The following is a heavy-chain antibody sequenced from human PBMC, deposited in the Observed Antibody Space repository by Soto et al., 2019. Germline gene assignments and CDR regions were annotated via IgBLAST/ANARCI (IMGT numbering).Heavy chain of an antibody. CDR3: ASIRLITIFGVIPHWFDP. CDR2: IYHSGTT. D-gene: IGHD3-3*01. Sequence: PSETLSLTCTVSSGSISSDGYYWAWIRQHPGKGLEWIGYIYHSGTTYYNPSLRSRVTISVDTSKNQFSLNLTSVTAADTALYYCASIRLITIFGVIPHWFDPWGQGTLVTVSS. CDR1: SGSISSDGYY. V-gene: IGHV4-31*03. J-gene: IGHJ5*02.